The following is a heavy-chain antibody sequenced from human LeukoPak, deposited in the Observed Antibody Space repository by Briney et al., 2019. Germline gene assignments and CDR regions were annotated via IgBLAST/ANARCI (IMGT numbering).Heavy chain of an antibody. Sequence: SETLSLTCSVSGGSMSRYYWSWIRQPPGKGLQWIGYIYYSGSTNYNPSLKSRVTISVDTSKKEFSLKLSSVTAADTAVYFCARLEYSSGWYVYWGQGTLVTVSS. D-gene: IGHD6-19*01. J-gene: IGHJ4*02. V-gene: IGHV4-59*01. CDR2: IYYSGST. CDR3: ARLEYSSGWYVY. CDR1: GGSMSRYY.